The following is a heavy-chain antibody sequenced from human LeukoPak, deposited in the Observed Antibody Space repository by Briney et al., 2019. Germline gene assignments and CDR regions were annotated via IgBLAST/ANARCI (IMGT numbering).Heavy chain of an antibody. D-gene: IGHD4-17*01. CDR2: IYYSGST. CDR3: ARGHDYGDHLDY. J-gene: IGHJ4*02. V-gene: IGHV4-59*01. Sequence: SETLSLTCTVSGGSISSYDWSWIRQPPGKGLEWIGYIYYSGSTNYNPSLKSRVTISVDTSKNQFSLKLSSVTAADTAVYYCARGHDYGDHLDYWGQGTLVTVSS. CDR1: GGSISSYD.